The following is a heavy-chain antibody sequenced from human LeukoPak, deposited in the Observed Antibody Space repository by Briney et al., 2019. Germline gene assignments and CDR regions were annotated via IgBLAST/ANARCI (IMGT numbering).Heavy chain of an antibody. D-gene: IGHD2-2*01. CDR1: GYTFTSNY. J-gene: IGHJ6*03. Sequence: ASVKVSCKAFGYTFTSNYMHWVRQAPGQGPEWMGVISPSGGSTTYAQKFQGRVTLTRDMSTSTDYLELSSLRSEDTAVYYCARAGKGSSTSFAELGPLGYYYMDVWGKGTTVTISS. CDR2: ISPSGGST. CDR3: ARAGKGSSTSFAELGPLGYYYMDV. V-gene: IGHV1-46*01.